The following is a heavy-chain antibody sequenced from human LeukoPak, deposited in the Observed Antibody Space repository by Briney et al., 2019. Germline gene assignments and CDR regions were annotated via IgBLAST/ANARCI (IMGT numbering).Heavy chain of an antibody. CDR3: AREAWVSGDSKYRYYGIDV. CDR1: GASISSYY. D-gene: IGHD4-17*01. Sequence: SETLSLTCTVSGASISSYYWSWIRQPPGKGLEWIGYIDYSGSTNYTPSLKSRVTILVDTSKNQFSLKLSSVTAADTALYYCAREAWVSGDSKYRYYGIDVWGQGTTVTVSS. V-gene: IGHV4-59*01. CDR2: IDYSGST. J-gene: IGHJ6*02.